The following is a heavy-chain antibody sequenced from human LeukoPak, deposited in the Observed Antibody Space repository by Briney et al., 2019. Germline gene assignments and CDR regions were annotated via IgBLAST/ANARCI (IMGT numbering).Heavy chain of an antibody. V-gene: IGHV4-38-2*02. J-gene: IGHJ6*03. CDR3: ARAGLAARGYYYYYMDV. D-gene: IGHD6-6*01. CDR2: IYHSGST. CDR1: GYSISSGYY. Sequence: SETLSLTCTVSGYSISSGYYWGWIRQPPGKGLEWIGSIYHSGSTYYNPSLKSRVTISVDTSKNQFSLKLSSVTAADTAVYCCARAGLAARGYYYYYMDVWGKGTTVTVSS.